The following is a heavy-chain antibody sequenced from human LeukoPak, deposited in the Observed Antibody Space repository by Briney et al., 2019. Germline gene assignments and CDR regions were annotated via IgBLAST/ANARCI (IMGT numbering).Heavy chain of an antibody. V-gene: IGHV3-30*03. Sequence: RSLRLSCAASGFTFSSYGMHWVRQAPGKGLEWVAVISYDGSNKYYADSVKGRFTISRDNSKNTLYLQMNSLRAEDTAVYYCARTSRGFDPWGQGTLVTVSS. J-gene: IGHJ5*02. CDR2: ISYDGSNK. CDR3: ARTSRGFDP. CDR1: GFTFSSYG.